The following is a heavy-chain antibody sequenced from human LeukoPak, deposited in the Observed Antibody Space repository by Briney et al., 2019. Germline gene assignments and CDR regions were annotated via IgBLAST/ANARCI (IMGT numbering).Heavy chain of an antibody. CDR1: GGSISSSSYY. CDR3: ASMGTTIVVVIDY. CDR2: IYYSGST. V-gene: IGHV4-39*01. D-gene: IGHD3-22*01. Sequence: PSETLSLTCTVSGGSISSSSYYWGWIRQPPGKGLEWIGSIYYSGSTYYNPSLKSRVTISVDTSKNQFSLKLSSVTAADTAVYYCASMGTTIVVVIDYWGQGTLVTVSS. J-gene: IGHJ4*02.